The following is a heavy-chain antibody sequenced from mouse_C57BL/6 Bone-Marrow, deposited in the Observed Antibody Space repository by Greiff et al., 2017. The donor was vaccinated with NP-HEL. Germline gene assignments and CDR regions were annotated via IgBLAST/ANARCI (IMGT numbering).Heavy chain of an antibody. D-gene: IGHD2-4*01. V-gene: IGHV1-26*01. CDR1: GYTFTDYY. J-gene: IGHJ4*01. CDR3: ARGLRDSYAMDY. CDR2: INPNNGGT. Sequence: EVQLQQSGPELVKPGASVKISCKASGYTFTDYYMNWVKQSHGKSLEWIGDINPNNGGTSYNQKIKGKATLTVDKSSSTVYMGLRSLTSEDSAVYYCARGLRDSYAMDYWGQGTSVTVSS.